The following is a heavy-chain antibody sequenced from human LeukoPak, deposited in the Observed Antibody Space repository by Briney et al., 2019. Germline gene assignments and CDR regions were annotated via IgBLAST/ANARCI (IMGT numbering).Heavy chain of an antibody. J-gene: IGHJ4*02. Sequence: ASVKVSCKASGYTCTSYAMHWVRQAPGQRLEWMGWIRTYNGNTNYAQKLQDRVIMTTDTSTSTAYLELRSLRSDDTAVYYCARALFGNYGRVSFTEFDYWGQGTLVTVSS. CDR3: ARALFGNYGRVSFTEFDY. D-gene: IGHD4-11*01. CDR1: GYTCTSYA. CDR2: IRTYNGNT. V-gene: IGHV1-18*01.